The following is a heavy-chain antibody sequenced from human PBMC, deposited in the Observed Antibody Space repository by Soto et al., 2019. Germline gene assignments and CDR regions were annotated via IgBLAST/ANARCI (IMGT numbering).Heavy chain of an antibody. Sequence: QLQLQESGPGLVKPSETLSLTCTVSGDSISSNNYHWGWIRQPPGKGLEWIGSMYHSGNTYHNPSLKSRVTISVDTAKNQCSLILRSVTAADTAVYYCARHRGPTGPHFWGQGTMVTVSS. CDR3: ARHRGPTGPHF. CDR2: MYHSGNT. J-gene: IGHJ4*02. CDR1: GDSISSNNYH. D-gene: IGHD3-10*01. V-gene: IGHV4-39*01.